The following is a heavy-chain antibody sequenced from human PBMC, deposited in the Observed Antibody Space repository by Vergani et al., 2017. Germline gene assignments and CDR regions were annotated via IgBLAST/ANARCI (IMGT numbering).Heavy chain of an antibody. Sequence: QLQLQESGPGLVKPSETLSLTCTVSGGSISSSSYYWGWIRQPPGKGLEWIGSIYYSGSTYYTPSLKSRVTISVDTSKNQFSLKLSSVTAADTAVYYCARHAVYYYFDYWGQGTLVTVSS. CDR3: ARHAVYYYFDY. V-gene: IGHV4-39*01. D-gene: IGHD5/OR15-5a*01. J-gene: IGHJ4*02. CDR1: GGSISSSSYY. CDR2: IYYSGST.